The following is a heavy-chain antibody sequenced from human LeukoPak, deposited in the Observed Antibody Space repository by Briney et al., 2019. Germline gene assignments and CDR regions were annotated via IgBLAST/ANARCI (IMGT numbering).Heavy chain of an antibody. CDR1: GFTFSSYG. J-gene: IGHJ4*02. CDR2: ISGSGGST. D-gene: IGHD6-13*01. V-gene: IGHV3-23*01. CDR3: AQRGGGYSSSFDY. Sequence: PGGSLRLPCAASGFTFSSYGMSWVRQAPGKGLEWVSAISGSGGSTYYADSVKGRFTISRDNSKNTLYLQMNSLRAEDTAVYYCAQRGGGYSSSFDYWGQGTLVTVSS.